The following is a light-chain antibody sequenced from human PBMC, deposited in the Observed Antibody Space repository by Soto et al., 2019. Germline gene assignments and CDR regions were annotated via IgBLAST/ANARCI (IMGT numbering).Light chain of an antibody. Sequence: EIVFTQSPATLSFSPGERSTLSCMASQSVSSYLAWYQQKPGQPPRLLIYDASNRATGIPARFSGSGSGTDFTLTISSLEPEHFAVYYCQQRRNWPPITFGQGTRLEIK. J-gene: IGKJ5*01. V-gene: IGKV3-11*01. CDR2: DAS. CDR3: QQRRNWPPIT. CDR1: QSVSSY.